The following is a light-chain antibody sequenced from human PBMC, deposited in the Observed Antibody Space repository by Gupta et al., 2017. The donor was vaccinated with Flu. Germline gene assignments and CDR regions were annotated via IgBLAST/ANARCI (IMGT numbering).Light chain of an antibody. Sequence: EIVLTQSPGTLSLSPGERATLSCRASQSVSSSYLAWYQQKPGQAPRLLIYGASSRATGIPDRVSGSGTGKDGTLNSSRLEPEDSEVYDCQQYGPDRHTWGRGPTLQIK. J-gene: IGKJ2*01. V-gene: IGKV3-20*01. CDR3: QQYGPDRHT. CDR2: GAS. CDR1: QSVSSSY.